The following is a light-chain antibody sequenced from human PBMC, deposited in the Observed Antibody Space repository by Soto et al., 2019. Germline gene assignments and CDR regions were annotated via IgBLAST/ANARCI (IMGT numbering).Light chain of an antibody. Sequence: IPMTQSSSTLSASVGDRVTITCRASQSISIWLAWYQQKPGKAPKLLIYKASSLESEVPSRFSGSGSGTEFTLTINSLQPDDSATYYCQQYNSDSTFGQGTKVEIK. CDR2: KAS. CDR3: QQYNSDST. J-gene: IGKJ1*01. CDR1: QSISIW. V-gene: IGKV1-5*03.